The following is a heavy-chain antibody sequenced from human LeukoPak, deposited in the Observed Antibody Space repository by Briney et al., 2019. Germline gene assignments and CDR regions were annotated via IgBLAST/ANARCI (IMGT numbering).Heavy chain of an antibody. V-gene: IGHV4-59*01. CDR2: IYYSGST. CDR1: GGSISSYY. J-gene: IGHJ5*02. D-gene: IGHD6-13*01. CDR3: ARVAGADTSSWGWFDP. Sequence: SATLSLTCTVSGGSISSYYWSWIRQPPGKGLEWIGYIYYSGSTNYNPSLKSRVTISVDTSKNQFSLKLSSVTAADTAVYYCARVAGADTSSWGWFDPWGQGTLVTVSS.